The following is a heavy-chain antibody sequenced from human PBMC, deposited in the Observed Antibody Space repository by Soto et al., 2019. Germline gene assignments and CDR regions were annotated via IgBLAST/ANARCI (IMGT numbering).Heavy chain of an antibody. CDR3: ARAVEQLGPITQYFDY. J-gene: IGHJ4*02. Sequence: SVKVSCKASGYTFTSYGISWVRQAPGQGLEWMGWISAYNGNTSYAQKFQGRVTMTRDTSTSTVYMELSSLRSEDTAVYYCARAVEQLGPITQYFDYWGQGTLVTV. D-gene: IGHD6-13*01. CDR2: ISAYNGNT. V-gene: IGHV1-18*01. CDR1: GYTFTSYG.